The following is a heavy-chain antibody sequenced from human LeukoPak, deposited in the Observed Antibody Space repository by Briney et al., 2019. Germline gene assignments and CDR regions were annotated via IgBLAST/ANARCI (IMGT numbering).Heavy chain of an antibody. Sequence: GASVKVSCKASGYTFTSYYMHWVRQAPGQGLEWMGIINPSGGSTSYAQKFQGRVTMTRDTSTSTVYMELRSLRSDDTAVYYCAREDTMLAGPDYWGQGTLVTVSS. J-gene: IGHJ4*02. CDR3: AREDTMLAGPDY. CDR1: GYTFTSYY. V-gene: IGHV1-46*01. CDR2: INPSGGST. D-gene: IGHD3-10*02.